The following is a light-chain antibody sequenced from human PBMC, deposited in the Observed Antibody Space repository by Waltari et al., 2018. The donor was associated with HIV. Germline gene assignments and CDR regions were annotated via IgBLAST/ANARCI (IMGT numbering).Light chain of an antibody. CDR1: SSHIGRNS. CDR3: ATWDDSLNGVL. J-gene: IGLJ2*01. CDR2: RDT. V-gene: IGLV1-47*01. Sequence: SVLTQPPSASGTPGQKVTISCSGSSSHIGRNSVFWYQQLPGAAPKLLIYRDTQRPSGVPDRFSGSKSGTSASLAISGLRSEDEAVYSCATWDDSLNGVLFGGGTNLNVL.